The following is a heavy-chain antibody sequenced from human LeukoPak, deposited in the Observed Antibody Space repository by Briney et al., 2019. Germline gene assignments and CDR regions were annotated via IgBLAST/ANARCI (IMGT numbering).Heavy chain of an antibody. CDR2: INNRGIT. CDR1: GGSIRSSDYY. Sequence: SETLSLTCTVSGGSIRSSDYYWDWIRQSPGKGLEWIGNINNRGITYYNPSLKSRVTVSVDTSKNQFSLNLRSLTAADTAVYYCARWYPPKIYCSGGSCYQGSYFDYWGQGTLVTVSS. J-gene: IGHJ4*02. D-gene: IGHD2-15*01. V-gene: IGHV4-39*07. CDR3: ARWYPPKIYCSGGSCYQGSYFDY.